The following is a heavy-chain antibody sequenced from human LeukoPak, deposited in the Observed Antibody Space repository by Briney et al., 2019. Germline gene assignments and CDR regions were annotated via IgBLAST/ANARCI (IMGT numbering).Heavy chain of an antibody. Sequence: PGGSLRLSCAASGFTFSSYAMSWVRQAPGKGLEWVSAISGSGGSTYYADSVKGRFTISRDNSKNTLYLQLNSLRDEDTAVYYCARGGTSSSLAYWGQGSLVTVSS. V-gene: IGHV3-23*01. J-gene: IGHJ4*02. CDR2: ISGSGGST. CDR1: GFTFSSYA. CDR3: ARGGTSSSLAY. D-gene: IGHD4-23*01.